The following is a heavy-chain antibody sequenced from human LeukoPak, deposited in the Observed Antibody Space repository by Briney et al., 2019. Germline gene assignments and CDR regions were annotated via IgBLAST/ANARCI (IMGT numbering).Heavy chain of an antibody. Sequence: QTSQTLSLTCTVSGGSISSGGYYWSWIRQPPGKGLEWIGYIYHSGSTYYNPSLKGRVTISVDRSKNQFSLKLSSVTAADTAVYYCARDIVGATKGAFDIWGQGTMVTVSS. CDR3: ARDIVGATKGAFDI. D-gene: IGHD1-26*01. CDR2: IYHSGST. V-gene: IGHV4-30-2*01. J-gene: IGHJ3*02. CDR1: GGSISSGGYY.